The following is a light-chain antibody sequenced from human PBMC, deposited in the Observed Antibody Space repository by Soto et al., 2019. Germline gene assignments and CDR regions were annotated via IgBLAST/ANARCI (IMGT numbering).Light chain of an antibody. V-gene: IGLV2-14*03. J-gene: IGLJ1*01. CDR2: DVS. CDR3: SSYTTSNTRQIV. Sequence: QSVLTQPASVSGSPGQSITISCTGTSSDVGGYNYVSWYQHHPCKAPKLIIYDVSNRPSGVSIRFSGSKSDNTASLTISWLQPEDEADYHCSSYTTSNTRQIVFGTGTKVTV. CDR1: SSDVGGYNY.